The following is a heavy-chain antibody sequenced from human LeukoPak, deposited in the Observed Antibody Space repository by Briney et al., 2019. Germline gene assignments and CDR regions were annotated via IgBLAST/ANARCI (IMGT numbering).Heavy chain of an antibody. CDR2: IIPIFGTA. V-gene: IGHV1-69*13. J-gene: IGHJ4*02. Sequence: ASVKVSCKASGGTFSSYAISWVRQAPGQGLEWVGGIIPIFGTANYAQKFQGRVTITADESTSTAYMELSSLRSEDTAVYYCASGGLGGYSSSWLDTWDYWGQGTLVTVSS. D-gene: IGHD6-13*01. CDR1: GGTFSSYA. CDR3: ASGGLGGYSSSWLDTWDY.